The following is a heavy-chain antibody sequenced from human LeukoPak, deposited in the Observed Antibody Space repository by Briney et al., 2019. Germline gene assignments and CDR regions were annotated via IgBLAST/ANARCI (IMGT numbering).Heavy chain of an antibody. Sequence: GASVKVSCKVSGGTFSSYAISWVRQAPGQGLEWMGGIIPIFGTANYAQKFQGRVTITADESTSTAYMELSSLRSEDTAVFYCAGSLKFITMIPHYWGQGTLVTVS. CDR1: GGTFSSYA. D-gene: IGHD3-22*01. J-gene: IGHJ4*02. V-gene: IGHV1-69*13. CDR2: IIPIFGTA. CDR3: AGSLKFITMIPHY.